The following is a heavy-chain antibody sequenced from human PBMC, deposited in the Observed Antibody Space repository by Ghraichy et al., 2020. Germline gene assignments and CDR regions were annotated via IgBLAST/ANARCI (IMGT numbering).Heavy chain of an antibody. J-gene: IGHJ4*02. V-gene: IGHV2-70*01. D-gene: IGHD3-22*01. CDR1: GFSLSTSGMC. CDR3: ARIREVDYYDSSGYYYDY. CDR2: IDWDDDK. Sequence: SGPTLVKPTQTLTLTCTFSGFSLSTSGMCVSWIRQPPGKALEWLALIDWDDDKYYSTSLKTRLTISKDTSKNQVVLTMTNMDPVDTATYYCARIREVDYYDSSGYYYDYWGQGTLVTVSS.